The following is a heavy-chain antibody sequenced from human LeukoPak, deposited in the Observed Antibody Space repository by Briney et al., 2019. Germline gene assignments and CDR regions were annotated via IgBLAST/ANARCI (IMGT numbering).Heavy chain of an antibody. V-gene: IGHV1-18*01. D-gene: IGHD3-22*01. Sequence: GASVKVSCKASGYTFTSYGISWVRQAPGQGLEWMGWISAYNGNTNYAQKLQGRVTMTTDTSTSTAYMELRSLRSDDTAVYYCARDPGITMIVVVTNAFDIWGQGTMVTVSS. CDR2: ISAYNGNT. J-gene: IGHJ3*02. CDR3: ARDPGITMIVVVTNAFDI. CDR1: GYTFTSYG.